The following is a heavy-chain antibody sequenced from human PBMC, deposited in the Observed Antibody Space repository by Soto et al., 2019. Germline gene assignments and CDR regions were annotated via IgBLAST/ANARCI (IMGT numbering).Heavy chain of an antibody. J-gene: IGHJ4*02. CDR3: AKDPAATMVRGQDFDY. CDR2: ISGSGGST. Sequence: GGSLRLSCAASGFTFSSYAMSWVRQAPGKGLEWVSAISGSGGSTYYADSVKGRFTISRDNSKNTLYLQMNSLRAEDTAVYYCAKDPAATMVRGQDFDYWGQGTLVTVSS. CDR1: GFTFSSYA. D-gene: IGHD3-10*01. V-gene: IGHV3-23*01.